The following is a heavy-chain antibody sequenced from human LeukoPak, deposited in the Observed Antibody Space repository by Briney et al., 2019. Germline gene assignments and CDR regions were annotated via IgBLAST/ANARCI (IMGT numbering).Heavy chain of an antibody. CDR2: ISGSGTNI. D-gene: IGHD7-27*01. V-gene: IGHV3-48*03. J-gene: IGHJ4*02. Sequence: GGSLRLSCAASGFTFSSYEMNWVGQAPGKGLEWVSYISGSGTNIKYADSAKGRFTIFRDNSKNSLYLQMNSLRSEDTAVYYCARDVGSWGIPPYFDYWGQGTLVTVSS. CDR3: ARDVGSWGIPPYFDY. CDR1: GFTFSSYE.